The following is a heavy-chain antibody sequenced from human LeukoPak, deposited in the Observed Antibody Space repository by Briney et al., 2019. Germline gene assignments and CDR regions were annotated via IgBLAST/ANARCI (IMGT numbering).Heavy chain of an antibody. CDR3: ARLSMEYYYGSGSYSSAFDI. V-gene: IGHV4-39*01. D-gene: IGHD3-10*01. CDR1: GGSISSSSYY. CDR2: IYDSGST. J-gene: IGHJ3*02. Sequence: SETLSLTCTVSGGSISSSSYYWGWIRQPPGKGLEWIGSIYDSGSTYYNPSLKSRVTISVDTSKNQFSLKLSSVTAADTAVYYCARLSMEYYYGSGSYSSAFDIWGQGTMVTVSS.